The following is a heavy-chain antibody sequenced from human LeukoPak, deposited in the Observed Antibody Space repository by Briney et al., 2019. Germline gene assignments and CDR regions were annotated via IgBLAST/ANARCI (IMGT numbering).Heavy chain of an antibody. CDR2: IYYRGST. CDR3: ARAPYDSSGYYYQYYFDY. Sequence: SETLSLTCTVYGGSISSSSYYWGWIRQPPGKGLEWIGSIYYRGSTYYNPSLKSRVTISVDTSKNQFSLKLSSVTAADTAVYYCARAPYDSSGYYYQYYFDYWGQGTLVTVSS. CDR1: GGSISSSSYY. D-gene: IGHD3-22*01. J-gene: IGHJ4*02. V-gene: IGHV4-39*01.